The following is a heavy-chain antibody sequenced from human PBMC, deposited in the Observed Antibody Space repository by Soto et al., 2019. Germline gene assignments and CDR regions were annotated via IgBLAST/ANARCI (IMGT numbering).Heavy chain of an antibody. D-gene: IGHD1-26*01. V-gene: IGHV1-18*01. J-gene: IGHJ6*02. CDR2: ISAYNGNT. Sequence: QVQLVQSGAEVKKPGASVKVSCKASGYTFTSYGISWVRQAPGQGLEWMGWISAYNGNTNYAQKLQGRVTMTTDTSPSTAYMELRSLRADDTAVYCSARAAHSPPNYCYYGRDVLGQGTTVTVSS. CDR1: GYTFTSYG. CDR3: ARAAHSPPNYCYYGRDV.